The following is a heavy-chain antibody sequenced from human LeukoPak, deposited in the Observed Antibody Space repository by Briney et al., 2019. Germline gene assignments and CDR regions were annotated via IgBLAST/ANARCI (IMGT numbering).Heavy chain of an antibody. J-gene: IGHJ4*02. CDR1: GGTFSSYA. CDR3: ARDPDIVATITEGY. Sequence: SVKVSCKASGGTFSSYATSWVRQAPGQGLEWMGRIIPILGIANYAQKFQGRVTITADKSTSTAYMELSSLRSEDTAVYYCARDPDIVATITEGYWGQGTLVTVPS. CDR2: IIPILGIA. V-gene: IGHV1-69*04. D-gene: IGHD5-12*01.